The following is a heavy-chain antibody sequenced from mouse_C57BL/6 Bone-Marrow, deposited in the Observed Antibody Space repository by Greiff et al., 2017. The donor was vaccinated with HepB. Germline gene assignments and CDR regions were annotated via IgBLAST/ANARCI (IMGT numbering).Heavy chain of an antibody. D-gene: IGHD1-1*01. CDR3: ARHPYYGRYAMDY. J-gene: IGHJ4*01. CDR1: GFTFSSYG. CDR2: ISSGGSYT. V-gene: IGHV5-6*01. Sequence: EVQLVESGGDLVKPGGSLKLSCAASGFTFSSYGMSWVRQTPDKRLEWVATISSGGSYTYYPDSVKGRFTISRDNAKNTLYLQMSSLKSEDTAMYYCARHPYYGRYAMDYWGQGTSVTVSS.